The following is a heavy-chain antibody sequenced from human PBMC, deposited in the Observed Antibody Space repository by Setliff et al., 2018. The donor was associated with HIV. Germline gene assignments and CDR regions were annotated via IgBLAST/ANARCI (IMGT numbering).Heavy chain of an antibody. V-gene: IGHV4-59*08. Sequence: PSETLSLTCSVSGGSITSYHWSWIRQSPGKGLEWIGYIYKSGTTNYKSSLKSRVTISADPSKNHFSLRLSHVTAADTAVYYCARQGAVTGHSFDYWGQGALVTVSS. CDR3: ARQGAVTGHSFDY. CDR2: IYKSGTT. CDR1: GGSITSYH. J-gene: IGHJ4*02. D-gene: IGHD6-19*01.